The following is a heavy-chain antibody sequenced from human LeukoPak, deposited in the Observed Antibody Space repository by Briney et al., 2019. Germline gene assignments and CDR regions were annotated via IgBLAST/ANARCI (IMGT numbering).Heavy chain of an antibody. CDR2: INPNSGGT. D-gene: IGHD2-15*01. Sequence: GASVKVSCKASGYTFTSYGISWVRQAPGQGLEWMGWINPNSGGTNYAQKFQGRVTMTRDTSISTAYMELSRLRSDDTAVYYCARVVVAAPLNWFGPWGQGTLVTVSS. CDR3: ARVVVAAPLNWFGP. J-gene: IGHJ5*02. V-gene: IGHV1-2*02. CDR1: GYTFTSYG.